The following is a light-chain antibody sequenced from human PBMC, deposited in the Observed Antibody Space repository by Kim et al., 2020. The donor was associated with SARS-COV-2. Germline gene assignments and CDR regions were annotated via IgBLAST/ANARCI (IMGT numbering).Light chain of an antibody. CDR2: DAS. Sequence: LSPGERATLSCRASQSVSSYLAWYQQKPGQAPRLLIYDASNRATGIPARFSGSGSGTDFTLTISSLEPEDFAVYYCQQRSNWPPSFGGGTKVDIK. J-gene: IGKJ4*01. V-gene: IGKV3-11*01. CDR1: QSVSSY. CDR3: QQRSNWPPS.